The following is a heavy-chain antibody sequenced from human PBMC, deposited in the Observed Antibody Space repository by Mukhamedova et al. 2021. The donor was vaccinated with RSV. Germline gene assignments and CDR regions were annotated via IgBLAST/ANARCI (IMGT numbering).Heavy chain of an antibody. V-gene: IGHV1-18*01. CDR2: ISAYNGNT. CDR3: ARAYMRVTVTDSYFDY. Sequence: GWMGWISAYNGNTNYAQKLQGRVTMTTDTSTSTAYMGLRSLRSDDTAVYYCARAYMRVTVTDSYFDYWGQGILVPVSS. D-gene: IGHD4-17*01. J-gene: IGHJ4*02.